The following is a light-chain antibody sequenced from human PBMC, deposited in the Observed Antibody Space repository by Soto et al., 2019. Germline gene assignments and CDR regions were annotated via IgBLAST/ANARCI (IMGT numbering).Light chain of an antibody. J-gene: IGKJ1*01. CDR1: QSVSSN. Sequence: EMVMTQSPATRSVSPVERATLSCRASQSVSSNLAWYQQKPGHAPRLLIYGASTRATGIPARFSGSGSGTEFTLTISSLQSEDFAVYYCQQYNTWPTWTFGQGTKVDIK. CDR3: QQYNTWPTWT. CDR2: GAS. V-gene: IGKV3-15*01.